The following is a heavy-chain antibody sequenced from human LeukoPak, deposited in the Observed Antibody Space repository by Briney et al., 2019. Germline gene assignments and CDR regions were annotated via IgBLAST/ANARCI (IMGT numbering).Heavy chain of an antibody. CDR3: ARGSSGFIVDY. D-gene: IGHD6-19*01. J-gene: IGHJ4*02. CDR2: ISSSSSYI. CDR1: GFTFAKFA. Sequence: GGSLRLSCAISGFTFAKFAMSWVRQAPGKGLEWVSSISSSSSYIYYADSVKGRFTISRDNAKNSLYLQMNSLRAEDTAVYYCARGSSGFIVDYWGQGTLVTVSS. V-gene: IGHV3-21*01.